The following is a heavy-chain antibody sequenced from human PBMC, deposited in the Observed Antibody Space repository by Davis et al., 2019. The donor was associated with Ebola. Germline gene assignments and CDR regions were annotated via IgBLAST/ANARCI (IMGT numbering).Heavy chain of an antibody. CDR1: GFTFSGSA. D-gene: IGHD3-16*01. J-gene: IGHJ4*02. Sequence: PGGSLRLSCAASGFTFSGSAMHWVRQASGKGLEWVGRIRSKANSYATAYAASVKGRFTISRDDSKNTAYLQMNSLRAEDTAVYYCAKSMITSWPVFDYWGQGTLVTVSS. CDR3: AKSMITSWPVFDY. CDR2: IRSKANSYAT. V-gene: IGHV3-73*01.